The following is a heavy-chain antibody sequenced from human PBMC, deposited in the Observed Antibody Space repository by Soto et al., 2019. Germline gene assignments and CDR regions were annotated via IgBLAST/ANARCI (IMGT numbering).Heavy chain of an antibody. J-gene: IGHJ4*02. CDR2: INPNSGGT. CDR3: ARDSSYGDYPPSLSDY. V-gene: IGHV1-2*02. Sequence: CKASGYTFTGYYMHWVRQAPGQGLEWMGWINPNSGGTNYAQKFQGRVTMTRDTSISTAYMELSRLRSDDTAVYYCARDSSYGDYPPSLSDYWGQGTLVTVSS. D-gene: IGHD4-17*01. CDR1: GYTFTGYY.